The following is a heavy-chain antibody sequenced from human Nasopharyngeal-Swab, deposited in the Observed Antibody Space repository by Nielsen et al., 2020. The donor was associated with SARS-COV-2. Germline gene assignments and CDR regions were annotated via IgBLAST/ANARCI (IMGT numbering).Heavy chain of an antibody. CDR1: GFTFSSSG. CDR3: AKGAFDI. CDR2: ISYDGSNE. Sequence: GESLKISCAASGFTFSSSGMDWVRQAPGKGLEWVAVISYDGSNEYYGDSVKGRFTISRDNSKNTLYLQMNSLRVDDTAVYYCAKGAFDIWGQGTMVTVSS. V-gene: IGHV3-30*18. J-gene: IGHJ3*02.